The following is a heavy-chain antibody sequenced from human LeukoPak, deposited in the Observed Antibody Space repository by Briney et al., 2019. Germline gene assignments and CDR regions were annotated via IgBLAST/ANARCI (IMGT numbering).Heavy chain of an antibody. CDR2: ISSSSSYI. V-gene: IGHV3-21*01. J-gene: IGHJ4*02. CDR3: ARDRGQLVAVDY. D-gene: IGHD6-13*01. Sequence: PGGSLRLSCAASGFTFSDYYMNWVRQAPGKGLEWVSSISSSSSYIYYADSVKGRFTISRDNAKNSLYLQMNSLRAEDTAVYYCARDRGQLVAVDYWGQGTLVTVSS. CDR1: GFTFSDYY.